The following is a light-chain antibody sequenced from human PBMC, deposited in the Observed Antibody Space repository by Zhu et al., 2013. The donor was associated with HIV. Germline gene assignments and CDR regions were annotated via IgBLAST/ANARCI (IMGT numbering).Light chain of an antibody. CDR1: QNIDHW. V-gene: IGKV1-5*03. J-gene: IGKJ4*01. CDR3: QQYSGPLT. CDR2: KAT. Sequence: DIQMTQSPSTLSASVGDRVSITCRASQNIDHWLAWYQQKPGAAPKLLIYKATRLQSGVPSRFSGSGSETDFTLTINSLQPDDFATYYCQQYSGPLTLGGGTKVEI.